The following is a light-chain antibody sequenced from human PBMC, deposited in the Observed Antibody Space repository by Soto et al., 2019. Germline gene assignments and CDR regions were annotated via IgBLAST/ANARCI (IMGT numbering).Light chain of an antibody. V-gene: IGKV3D-15*01. CDR1: QSVNSN. J-gene: IGKJ1*01. CDR2: GIS. Sequence: EIVMTPAPATPSVSPGERATLSCRASQSVNSNYLAWYQQKPGQAPRLLIYGISKRATDVPDRFSGSGSGTEFTLTISSLQPEDFATYYCQQYNSLWTFGQGTK. CDR3: QQYNSLWT.